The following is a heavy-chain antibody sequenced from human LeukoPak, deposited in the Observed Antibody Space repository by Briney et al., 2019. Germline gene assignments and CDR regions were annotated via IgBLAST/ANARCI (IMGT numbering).Heavy chain of an antibody. CDR3: TRLKVLDVTWWPADY. D-gene: IGHD2-15*01. CDR1: GVSISNSQW. J-gene: IGHJ4*02. CDR2: IYQSGRT. V-gene: IGHV4-4*02. Sequence: SETLSLTCDVSGVSISNSQWWSWVRQPPGKGLEWIGEIYQSGRTNYNPSLKSRVTMSIDKSRNQLSLSLTSVSAADTAVYYCTRLKVLDVTWWPADYWGPGILVTVSS.